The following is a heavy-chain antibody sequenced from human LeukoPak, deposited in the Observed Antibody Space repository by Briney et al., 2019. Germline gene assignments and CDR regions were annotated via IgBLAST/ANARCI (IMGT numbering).Heavy chain of an antibody. J-gene: IGHJ6*03. CDR3: ARVSSSWLSYYYMDV. Sequence: ASVKVSCKASGYTFTSYYMHWVRQAPGQGLEWMGIINPSGGSTSYAQKFQGRVTMTRDMSTSTVYMELSSLRSEDTAVYYCARVSSSWLSYYYMDVWGKGTTVTVSS. D-gene: IGHD6-13*01. CDR1: GYTFTSYY. CDR2: INPSGGST. V-gene: IGHV1-46*01.